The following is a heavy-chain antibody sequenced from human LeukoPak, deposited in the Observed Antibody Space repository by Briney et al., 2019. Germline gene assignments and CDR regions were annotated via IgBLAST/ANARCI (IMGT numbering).Heavy chain of an antibody. D-gene: IGHD4/OR15-4a*01. CDR2: IHPNSGDT. Sequence: ASVKFSCKASGYTFTRYDINWVRQATGQGLEWIGWIHPNSGDTGYAQKFQGRVTIIRNTSISTAYMELSSLRSDDTAVYYCARGKPSDYGANFDYWGQGTLVTVSS. V-gene: IGHV1-8*03. J-gene: IGHJ4*02. CDR1: GYTFTRYD. CDR3: ARGKPSDYGANFDY.